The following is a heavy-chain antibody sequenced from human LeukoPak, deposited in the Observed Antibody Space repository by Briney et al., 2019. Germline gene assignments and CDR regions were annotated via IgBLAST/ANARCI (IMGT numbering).Heavy chain of an antibody. CDR2: TYFRSKWYN. Sequence: SQTLSPTCAISGDTVSTNSAAWNWIRQSPSRGLEWLGRTYFRSKWYNDYAVSVKSRITINPDTSKNQFSLQLNSVTPEDTAVYYCARAAAHRRDGYKYAFDIWGQGTMVTVSS. CDR3: ARAAAHRRDGYKYAFDI. V-gene: IGHV6-1*01. J-gene: IGHJ3*02. D-gene: IGHD5-24*01. CDR1: GDTVSTNSAA.